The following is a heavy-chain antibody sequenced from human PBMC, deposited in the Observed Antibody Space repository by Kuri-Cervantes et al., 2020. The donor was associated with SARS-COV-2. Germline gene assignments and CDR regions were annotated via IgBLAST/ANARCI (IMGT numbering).Heavy chain of an antibody. V-gene: IGHV1-69*05. CDR3: ARGGVWSSSSAEYFQH. CDR2: IIPIFGTA. CDR1: GGTFSSYA. Sequence: LVKVSCKASGGTFSSYAISWVRQAPGQGLEWMGGIIPIFGTANYAQKFQGRVTITTDESTSTAYMELSSLRSEDTAVYYCARGGVWSSSSAEYFQHWGQGTLVTVSS. D-gene: IGHD6-6*01. J-gene: IGHJ1*01.